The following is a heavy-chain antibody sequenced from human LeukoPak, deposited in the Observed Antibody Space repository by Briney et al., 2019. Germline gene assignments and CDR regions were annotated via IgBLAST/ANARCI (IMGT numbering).Heavy chain of an antibody. V-gene: IGHV5-51*01. J-gene: IGHJ4*02. CDR2: IYPGDSDT. Sequence: GESLKIPCKGSGYTFSSYWIGWVRQMPGKGLEWMGIIYPGDSDTRYSPSLQGQVTISVDTSIGTAYLQWSSLKASDTAIYYCARQNDFRLDYWGQGTLVTVSS. CDR3: ARQNDFRLDY. D-gene: IGHD3-3*01. CDR1: GYTFSSYW.